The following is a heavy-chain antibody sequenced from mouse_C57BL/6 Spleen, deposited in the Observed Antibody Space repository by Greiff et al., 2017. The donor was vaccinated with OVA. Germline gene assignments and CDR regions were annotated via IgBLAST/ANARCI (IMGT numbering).Heavy chain of an antibody. CDR3: ARGDSSGYYFDY. V-gene: IGHV1-72*01. CDR2: IDPNSGGT. Sequence: QVQLKESGAELVKPGASVKLSCKASGYTFTSYWMHWVKQRPGRGLEWIGRIDPNSGGTKYNEKFKSKATLTVDKPSSTAYMQLSSLTSEDSAVYYCARGDSSGYYFDYWGQGTTLTVSS. J-gene: IGHJ2*01. D-gene: IGHD3-2*02. CDR1: GYTFTSYW.